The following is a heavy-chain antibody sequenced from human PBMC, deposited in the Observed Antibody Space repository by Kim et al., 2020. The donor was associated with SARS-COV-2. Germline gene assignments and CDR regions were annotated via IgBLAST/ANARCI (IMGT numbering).Heavy chain of an antibody. Sequence: GESLKISCKASGYIFATHWIGWVRQMPGKGLEWMGIIYPGDSDTRYSPSFQGQVIISADKSISTAYLHWSSVKASDSAIYYCARGPPRKWEVYDYWGQGTRVTVSS. V-gene: IGHV5-51*01. D-gene: IGHD1-26*01. J-gene: IGHJ4*02. CDR2: IYPGDSDT. CDR1: GYIFATHW. CDR3: ARGPPRKWEVYDY.